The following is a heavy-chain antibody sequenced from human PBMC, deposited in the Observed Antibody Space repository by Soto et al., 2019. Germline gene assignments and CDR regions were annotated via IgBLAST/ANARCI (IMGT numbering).Heavy chain of an antibody. CDR2: ISDSGGST. J-gene: IGHJ4*02. CDR1: GSTFSSDD. CDR3: AKDGGWSLAVAGLCDY. V-gene: IGHV3-23*01. D-gene: IGHD6-19*01. Sequence: EVHLLEYGGGLVQPGGSLRLSCVVSGSTFSSDDMSWVRQAPGRGLEWVSGISDSGGSTYYADSVKGRFTISRDNAKNTLYLQMKSLRVEDTALYYCAKDGGWSLAVAGLCDYWGPGTQVTVSS.